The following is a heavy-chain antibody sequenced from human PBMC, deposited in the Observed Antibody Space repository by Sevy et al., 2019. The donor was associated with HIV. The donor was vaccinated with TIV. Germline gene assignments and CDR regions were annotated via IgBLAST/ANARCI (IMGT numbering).Heavy chain of an antibody. D-gene: IGHD3-16*01. CDR2: IWYDGSNK. CDR3: ARADAVFVTSGLDFDY. J-gene: IGHJ4*02. Sequence: GGSLRLSCAASGFTFSSYGMHWVRQAPGKGLEWVAVIWYDGSNKYYADSVKGRFTISRDNSKNTLYLQMSSLRAEDTAVYYCARADAVFVTSGLDFDYWGQGTLVTVSS. V-gene: IGHV3-33*01. CDR1: GFTFSSYG.